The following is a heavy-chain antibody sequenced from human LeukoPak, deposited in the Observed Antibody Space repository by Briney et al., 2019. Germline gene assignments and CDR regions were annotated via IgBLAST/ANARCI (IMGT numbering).Heavy chain of an antibody. CDR1: GGTSNSHA. Sequence: SVKVSCKASGGTSNSHAISWVRQAPGQGLEWMGRIIPNLGTTNRAQNFQDRVTLTADKSTNTAYMELTSLTSDDTAVYYCATTNDGGGYQWGDFFDLWGQGTLVTVSS. D-gene: IGHD3-22*01. CDR2: IIPNLGTT. J-gene: IGHJ4*02. V-gene: IGHV1-69*04. CDR3: ATTNDGGGYQWGDFFDL.